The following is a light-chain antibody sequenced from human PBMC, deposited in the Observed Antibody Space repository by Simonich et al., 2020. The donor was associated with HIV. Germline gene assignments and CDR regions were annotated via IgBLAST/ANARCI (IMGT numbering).Light chain of an antibody. V-gene: IGLV2-23*02. CDR1: SSDVGGYNY. CDR2: DVS. J-gene: IGLJ3*02. CDR3: CSYAGSSTWV. Sequence: QSALTQPASVSGSPGQSITISCTGTSSDVGGYNYVSWYQQYPGKAPKVMIYDVSRRPSGVSNRFSGSKSDNTASRTISGLQAEDEADYYCCSYAGSSTWVFGGGTKVTAL.